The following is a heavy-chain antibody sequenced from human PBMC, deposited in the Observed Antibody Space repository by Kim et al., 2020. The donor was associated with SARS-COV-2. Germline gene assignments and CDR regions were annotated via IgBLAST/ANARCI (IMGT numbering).Heavy chain of an antibody. CDR3: AREDVGSGRSSAFET. V-gene: IGHV3-21*06. J-gene: IGHJ5*02. D-gene: IGHD3-10*01. Sequence: ESVQCRFIISRDNTKNTLYLQMNGLRPEDTAVYYCAREDVGSGRSSAFETWGQGTLVTVSS.